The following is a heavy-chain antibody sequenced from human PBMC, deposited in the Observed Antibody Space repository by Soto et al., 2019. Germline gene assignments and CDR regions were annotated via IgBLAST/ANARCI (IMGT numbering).Heavy chain of an antibody. CDR2: IIPIFGTA. CDR1: GGTFSSYA. CDR3: ARDRSLPLYYYYYYGMDV. D-gene: IGHD4-17*01. J-gene: IGHJ6*02. V-gene: IGHV1-69*06. Sequence: AASVKVSCKASGGTFSSYAISWVRQAPGQGLEWMGGIIPIFGTANYAQKFQGRVTITADKSTSTAYMELSSLRSEDTAVYYGARDRSLPLYYYYYYGMDVWGQGTTVTVSS.